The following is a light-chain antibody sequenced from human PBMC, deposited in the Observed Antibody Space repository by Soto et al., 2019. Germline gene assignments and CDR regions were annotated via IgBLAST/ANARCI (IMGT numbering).Light chain of an antibody. CDR1: QGIVTY. J-gene: IGKJ4*01. CDR3: QQLATYPLT. CDR2: AAS. V-gene: IGKV1-9*01. Sequence: DIQLTQSPSFLSASVGDRVTITCRASQGIVTYLAWYQQKPGKAPKLLIYAASSLQSGVPSRFGGSGSGAEFTLTINSLQPEDFATYYCQQLATYPLTFGGGTTVEIK.